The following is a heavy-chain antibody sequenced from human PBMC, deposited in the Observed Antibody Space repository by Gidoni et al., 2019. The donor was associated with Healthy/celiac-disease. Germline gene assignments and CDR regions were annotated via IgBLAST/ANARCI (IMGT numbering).Heavy chain of an antibody. CDR1: GFTFSSYA. CDR3: ARSYGDYELNAFDY. D-gene: IGHD4-17*01. J-gene: IGHJ4*02. CDR2: IAYDGSNK. V-gene: IGHV3-30-3*01. Sequence: QVQLVESGGGVVQPGRSLRLSCAASGFTFSSYAMNWVRQAPGKGLEWVAVIAYDGSNKYYADSVKGRFTIARDNSKNTLYLQMNSLRAEDTAVYYCARSYGDYELNAFDYWGQGTLVTVSA.